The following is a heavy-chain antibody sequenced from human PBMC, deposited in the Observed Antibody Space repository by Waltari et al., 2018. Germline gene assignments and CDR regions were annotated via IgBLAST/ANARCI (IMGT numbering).Heavy chain of an antibody. J-gene: IGHJ4*02. CDR1: GGSISSHY. Sequence: QVQLQESGPGLVKPSETLSLTCTVSGGSISSHYWSWIRQPPGKGLEWIGYIYYSGSTNYNPSRKSRVTISVDTSKNQFSLKLSSVTAADTAVYYCARDSGYYGSGSFDYWGQGTLVTVSS. V-gene: IGHV4-59*11. CDR2: IYYSGST. D-gene: IGHD3-10*01. CDR3: ARDSGYYGSGSFDY.